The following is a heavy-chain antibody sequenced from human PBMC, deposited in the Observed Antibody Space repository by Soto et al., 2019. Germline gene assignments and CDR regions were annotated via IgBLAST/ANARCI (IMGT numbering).Heavy chain of an antibody. CDR3: ARGFDDRGIVVVPVAIPWYYGMDV. J-gene: IGHJ6*02. CDR2: IIPLSATT. CDR1: GGTLSNNA. V-gene: IGHV1-69*06. Sequence: QVQLVQSWTEVKKPGSSVKVSCKASGGTLSNNAISWVRQAPGQGLEWMGGIIPLSATTNYAQKFQGRVTITADRSTSTAYMELTSLTCEDTPVYYFARGFDDRGIVVVPVAIPWYYGMDVWGQGTTVTVSS. D-gene: IGHD2-2*01.